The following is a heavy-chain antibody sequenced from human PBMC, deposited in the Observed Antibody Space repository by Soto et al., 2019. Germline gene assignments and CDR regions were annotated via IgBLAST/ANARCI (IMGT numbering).Heavy chain of an antibody. CDR2: ISAYNGNT. CDR1: GYTFTSYG. D-gene: IGHD6-13*01. Sequence: ASVKVSCKASGYTFTSYGISWVRQAPGQGLEWMGWISAYNGNTNYAQKLQGRVTMTTDTSTSTAYMELRSLRSDDTAVYYCARAGIAAAVRDWFDPWGQGTLVTVSS. V-gene: IGHV1-18*04. CDR3: ARAGIAAAVRDWFDP. J-gene: IGHJ5*02.